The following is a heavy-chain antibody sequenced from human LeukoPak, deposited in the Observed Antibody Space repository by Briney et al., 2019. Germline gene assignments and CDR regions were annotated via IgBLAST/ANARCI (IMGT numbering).Heavy chain of an antibody. V-gene: IGHV3-53*01. J-gene: IGHJ5*02. CDR2: IYSGGDT. CDR3: ARDLSPSDYYDSSGYYP. D-gene: IGHD3-22*01. CDR1: GFIVSGTY. Sequence: GGSLRLSCAASGFIVSGTYMTWVRQAPGKGLECVSIIYSGGDTYYTDSVKGRFTISRDNAKNSLYLQMNSLRAEDTALYYCARDLSPSDYYDSSGYYPWGQGTLVTVSS.